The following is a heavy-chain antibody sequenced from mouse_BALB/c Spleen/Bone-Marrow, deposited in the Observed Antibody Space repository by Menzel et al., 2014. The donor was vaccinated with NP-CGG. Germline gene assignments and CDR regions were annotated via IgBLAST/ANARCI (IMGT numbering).Heavy chain of an antibody. J-gene: IGHJ2*01. Sequence: DVQLQESGAELVKPGASVKLSCTASGFNIKDTYMHWVKQRPEQGLEWIGRIDPANGNTKYDPKFQDKATITADTSSNTAYLQLSSLTSEDTAVYYCARYYYGYYFDYWGQGTTLTVSS. D-gene: IGHD1-2*01. CDR1: GFNIKDTY. CDR3: ARYYYGYYFDY. CDR2: IDPANGNT. V-gene: IGHV14-3*02.